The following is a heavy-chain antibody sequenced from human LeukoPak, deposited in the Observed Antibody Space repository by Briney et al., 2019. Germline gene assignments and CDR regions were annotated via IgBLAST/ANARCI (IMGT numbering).Heavy chain of an antibody. D-gene: IGHD6-19*01. V-gene: IGHV3-23*01. J-gene: IGHJ1*01. Sequence: GGSLRLSCAVSGFTFSSYTMSWVRQAPGKGLEWVAAISGSGGGTDYADSVKGRFTISRDNSKNTVYLQMNSLRAEDTAVYYCAKGEQWLVLYFQHWGQGTLVTVSS. CDR3: AKGEQWLVLYFQH. CDR2: ISGSGGGT. CDR1: GFTFSSYT.